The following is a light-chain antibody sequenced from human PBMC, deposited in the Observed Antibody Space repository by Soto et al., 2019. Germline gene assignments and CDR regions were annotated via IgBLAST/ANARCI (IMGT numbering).Light chain of an antibody. CDR3: QQSYSTTYT. J-gene: IGKJ2*01. Sequence: DIQMTQSPSSLSASVGDRVTITCRASQSISSYLNWYQQKPGKAPKLLIYAASSLQSGVPSRFSGSGSGTDFTLTISSLQPEDFATYYCQQSYSTTYTLGQGTKV. V-gene: IGKV1-39*01. CDR1: QSISSY. CDR2: AAS.